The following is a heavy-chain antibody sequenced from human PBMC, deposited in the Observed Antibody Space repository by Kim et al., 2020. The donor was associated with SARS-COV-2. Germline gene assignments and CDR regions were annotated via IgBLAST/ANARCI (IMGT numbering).Heavy chain of an antibody. J-gene: IGHJ3*02. Sequence: DSLKGRFTISRDNAKSTLYLQMSSRRAEDTAVYYCAKVAVAGTVVDAVDIWGQGTMVTVSS. CDR3: AKVAVAGTVVDAVDI. D-gene: IGHD6-19*01. V-gene: IGHV3-23*02.